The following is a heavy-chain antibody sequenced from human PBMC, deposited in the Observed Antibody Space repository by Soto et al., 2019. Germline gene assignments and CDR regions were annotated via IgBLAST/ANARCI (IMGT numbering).Heavy chain of an antibody. Sequence: QITLKESGPTLVKPTQTLTLTCTFSGFSLTTRGVGVGWIRQPPGKALECLALIYWDDDKRYSPSLQSRLSITKDTSKNQVVLTMTNVHPVDTATYYCAHIPNYYQYDWFDPWGQGTPVSVSS. CDR2: IYWDDDK. D-gene: IGHD3-16*01. V-gene: IGHV2-5*02. J-gene: IGHJ5*02. CDR3: AHIPNYYQYDWFDP. CDR1: GFSLTTRGVG.